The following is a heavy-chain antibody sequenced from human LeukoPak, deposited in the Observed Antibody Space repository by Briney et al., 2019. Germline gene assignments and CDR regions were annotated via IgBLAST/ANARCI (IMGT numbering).Heavy chain of an antibody. Sequence: ASVKVSCKASGYTFTSYDINWVRQATGQGPEWMGWMNPNSGNTGYAQKFQGRVTMTRNTSISTAYMELSSLRSEDTAVYYCARANIVVVVAATRGPPDYWGQGTLVTVSS. V-gene: IGHV1-8*01. CDR3: ARANIVVVVAATRGPPDY. J-gene: IGHJ4*02. CDR2: MNPNSGNT. CDR1: GYTFTSYD. D-gene: IGHD2-15*01.